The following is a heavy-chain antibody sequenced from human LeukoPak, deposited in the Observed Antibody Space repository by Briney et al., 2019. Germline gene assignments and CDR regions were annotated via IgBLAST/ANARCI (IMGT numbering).Heavy chain of an antibody. Sequence: SETLSLTCTVSGYSISSGFYWGWIRQPPGKGLEWIRSIYSSGSTYYNPSLKSRVTISVDTSKNQVSLKLRSVTAADTAVYYCARGDSGWYLGLGFDYWGQGTLVTVSS. D-gene: IGHD6-19*01. CDR3: ARGDSGWYLGLGFDY. CDR1: GYSISSGFY. CDR2: IYSSGST. V-gene: IGHV4-38-2*02. J-gene: IGHJ4*02.